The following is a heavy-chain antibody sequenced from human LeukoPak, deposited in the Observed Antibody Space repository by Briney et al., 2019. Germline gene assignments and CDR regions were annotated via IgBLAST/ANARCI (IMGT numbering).Heavy chain of an antibody. J-gene: IGHJ4*02. CDR3: ARANYCSSTSCYREGYYFDY. CDR1: GGSISSYY. Sequence: SGTLSLTCTVSGGSISSYYWSWIRQPPGKGLEWIGYIYYSGSTNYNPSLKSRVTISVDTSKNQFSLKLSSVTAADTAVYYCARANYCSSTSCYREGYYFDYWGQGTLVTVSS. V-gene: IGHV4-59*01. CDR2: IYYSGST. D-gene: IGHD2-2*02.